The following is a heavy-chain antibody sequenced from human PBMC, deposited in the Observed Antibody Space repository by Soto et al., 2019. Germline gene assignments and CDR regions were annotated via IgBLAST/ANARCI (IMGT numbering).Heavy chain of an antibody. Sequence: SETLSLTCTVCGASISSGNYYWSWVRQPPXKGLEWIGYIYYSGSTYHNSSLKSRVTISVDTSKNQFSLKLSSVTAADTAVYYCARRYCTSTSCYFYFDYWGQGALVTVSS. V-gene: IGHV4-30-4*01. CDR1: GASISSGNYY. CDR2: IYYSGST. CDR3: ARRYCTSTSCYFYFDY. J-gene: IGHJ4*02. D-gene: IGHD2-2*01.